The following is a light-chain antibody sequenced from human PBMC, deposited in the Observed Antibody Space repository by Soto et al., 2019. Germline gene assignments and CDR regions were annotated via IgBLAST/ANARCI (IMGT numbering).Light chain of an antibody. CDR2: VAS. J-gene: IGKJ1*01. CDR3: QRYDSSPSWT. V-gene: IGKV3-20*01. CDR1: QSVSS. Sequence: IVLTQSPGTLSLSPGNRATLSCRASQSVSSLGWYQQKPGQAPRLLIYVASSRATGILDRLSGSGSGTDFTLTISRLEPEDFAVYYCQRYDSSPSWTCGQGTKVEIK.